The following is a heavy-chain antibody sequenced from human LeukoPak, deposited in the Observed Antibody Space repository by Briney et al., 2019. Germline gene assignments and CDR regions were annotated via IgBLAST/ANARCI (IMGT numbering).Heavy chain of an antibody. D-gene: IGHD5-24*01. CDR1: GGSTSSYY. J-gene: IGHJ5*02. Sequence: PSETLSLTCTVSGGSTSSYYWGWIRQPPGKGLEWIGYIYYSGSTNYNPSLKSRVTISVDTSKNQFSLKLSSVTAADTAVYYCAREGDGYNYNWFDPWGQGTLVTVSS. CDR2: IYYSGST. CDR3: AREGDGYNYNWFDP. V-gene: IGHV4-59*01.